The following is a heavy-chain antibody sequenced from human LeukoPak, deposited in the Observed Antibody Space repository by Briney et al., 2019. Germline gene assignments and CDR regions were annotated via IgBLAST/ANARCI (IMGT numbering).Heavy chain of an antibody. Sequence: SETLSLTCAVSGGSISSGGYSWSWIRQPPGKGLEWIGYIYHSGSTYYNPSLKSRVTISVDRSKNQFSLKLSTVTAADTAVYYRVGSRGWFGELFRYWGQGTLVTVSS. CDR2: IYHSGST. CDR1: GGSISSGGYS. V-gene: IGHV4-30-2*01. D-gene: IGHD3-10*01. CDR3: VGSRGWFGELFRY. J-gene: IGHJ4*02.